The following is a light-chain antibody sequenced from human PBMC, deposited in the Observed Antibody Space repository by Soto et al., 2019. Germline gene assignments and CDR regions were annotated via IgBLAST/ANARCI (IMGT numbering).Light chain of an antibody. J-gene: IGKJ2*01. CDR1: QSLVHSVGNTY. V-gene: IGKV2-24*01. CDR2: EIS. Sequence: DIVMTQTPLSSPVTLGQPASSSCRSSQSLVHSVGNTYLSWLQQRPGQPPRLLIREISNRFSVVPDRFIGSGAGTDFTLKISRVEGVDVGVYYCMQGKQVPRPFGQGPKLQLK. CDR3: MQGKQVPRP.